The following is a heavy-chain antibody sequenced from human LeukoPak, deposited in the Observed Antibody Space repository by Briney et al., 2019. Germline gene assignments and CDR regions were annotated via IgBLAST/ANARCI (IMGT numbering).Heavy chain of an antibody. D-gene: IGHD3-3*01. CDR1: GFTFGDYA. V-gene: IGHV3-49*04. CDR2: IRSKHHGGTT. Sequence: GGSLRLSCTTSGFTFGDYAMSWVRQAPGKGLEWVGFIRSKHHGGTTEYAASVKGRFTISRDDSKSIGYLQMNSLKIEDTAVYYCARDRDYDFWTTNNRIDYWGQGTLVTVSS. J-gene: IGHJ4*02. CDR3: ARDRDYDFWTTNNRIDY.